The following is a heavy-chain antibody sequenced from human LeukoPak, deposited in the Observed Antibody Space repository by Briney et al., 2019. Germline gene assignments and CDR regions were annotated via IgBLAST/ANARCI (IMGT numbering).Heavy chain of an antibody. D-gene: IGHD3-9*01. CDR2: ISGSGGST. CDR1: GFTFSSYA. J-gene: IGHJ4*02. V-gene: IGHV3-23*01. CDR3: AKGEVRYFDWLEPGSHYFDY. Sequence: GGSLRLSCAASGFTFSSYAMSWVRQAPGKGLEWVSAISGSGGSTYYADSVKGRFTISRDNSKNTLYLQMNSLRAEDTAVYYCAKGEVRYFDWLEPGSHYFDYWGQGTLVTVSS.